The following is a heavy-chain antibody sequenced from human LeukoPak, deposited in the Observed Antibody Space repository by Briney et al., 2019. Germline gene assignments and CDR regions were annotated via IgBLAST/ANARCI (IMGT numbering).Heavy chain of an antibody. V-gene: IGHV3-23*01. D-gene: IGHD2-2*01. Sequence: GGSLRLSRAASGFTFSSYAMSWVRQAPGKGLEWVSAISGSGGSTYYADSVKGRFTISRHNSKNTLYLQMNSLRAEDTAVYYCATGYDRSPYDIWGQGTMVTVSS. CDR2: ISGSGGST. CDR1: GFTFSSYA. J-gene: IGHJ3*02. CDR3: ATGYDRSPYDI.